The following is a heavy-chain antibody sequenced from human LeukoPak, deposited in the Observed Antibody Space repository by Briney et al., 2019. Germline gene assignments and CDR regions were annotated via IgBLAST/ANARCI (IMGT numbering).Heavy chain of an antibody. CDR3: ARDPYYYDSSGYP. CDR2: INHSGST. V-gene: IGHV4-34*01. Sequence: SETLSLTCAVYGGSFSGYYWSWIRQPPGKGLEWIGEINHSGSTNYNPSLKSRVTISVDTSKNQFSLKLSSVTAADTAVYYCARDPYYYDSSGYPWGQGTLVTVSS. CDR1: GGSFSGYY. D-gene: IGHD3-22*01. J-gene: IGHJ5*02.